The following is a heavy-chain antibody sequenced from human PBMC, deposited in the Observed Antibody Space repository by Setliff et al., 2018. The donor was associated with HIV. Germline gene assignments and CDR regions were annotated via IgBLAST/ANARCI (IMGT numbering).Heavy chain of an antibody. CDR2: MNSDGSSP. CDR1: GFTFSSYW. Sequence: PGESLKISCAASGFTFSSYWMHWVRQAPGKGLVWVSRMNSDGSSPMYADSVKGRFTIYRDISKNTLYLEMNSLRAEDTAVYYCARDRLETLWFGDSNYMDVWGKGTTVTVSS. V-gene: IGHV3-74*03. D-gene: IGHD3-10*01. J-gene: IGHJ6*03. CDR3: ARDRLETLWFGDSNYMDV.